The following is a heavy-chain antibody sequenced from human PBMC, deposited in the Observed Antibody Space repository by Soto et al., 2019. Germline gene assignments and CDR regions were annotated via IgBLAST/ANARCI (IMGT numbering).Heavy chain of an antibody. CDR3: SRYPVWDTAMVDY. J-gene: IGHJ4*02. V-gene: IGHV1-18*01. D-gene: IGHD5-18*01. Sequence: ASVKVSCKASGYTFTSYGISWVRQAPGQGLEWMGWISAYNGNTNYAQKLQGRVTMTTDTSTSTAYIELRSLRSDDTAVYSCSRYPVWDTAMVDYWGQGTLVTVSS. CDR1: GYTFTSYG. CDR2: ISAYNGNT.